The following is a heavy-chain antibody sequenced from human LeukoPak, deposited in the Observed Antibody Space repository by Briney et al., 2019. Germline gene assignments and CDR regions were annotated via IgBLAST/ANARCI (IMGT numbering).Heavy chain of an antibody. CDR3: ARQDSSSAALDY. CDR2: IYYSGST. D-gene: IGHD6-6*01. J-gene: IGHJ4*02. CDR1: GGSISSYY. V-gene: IGHV4-59*08. Sequence: SETPSLTCTVSGGSISSYYWSWIRQPPGKGLEWIGYIYYSGSTNYNPSLKSRVTISVDTSKNQFSLKLSSVTAADTAVYYCARQDSSSAALDYWGQGTLVTVSS.